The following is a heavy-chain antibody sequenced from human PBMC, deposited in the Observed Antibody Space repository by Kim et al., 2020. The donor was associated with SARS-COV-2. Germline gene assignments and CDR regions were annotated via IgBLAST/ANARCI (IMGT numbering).Heavy chain of an antibody. Sequence: GRFTISRDNAKNSLYLQMNSLRAEDTALYYCAKDITMVRGAIYYYYGMDVWGQGTTVTGSS. CDR3: AKDITMVRGAIYYYYGMDV. D-gene: IGHD3-10*01. V-gene: IGHV3-9*01. J-gene: IGHJ6*02.